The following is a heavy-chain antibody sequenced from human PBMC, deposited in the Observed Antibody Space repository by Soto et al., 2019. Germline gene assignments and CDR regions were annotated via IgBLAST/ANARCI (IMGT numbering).Heavy chain of an antibody. CDR3: ARDLERHVRSGGSWGSWFDP. CDR1: GGTFSSYA. Sequence: ASVKVSCKASGGTFSSYAISWVRQAPGQGLEWMGGIIPIFGTASYAQKFQGRVTMTRDTSTSTVYMELSSLRSEDTAVYYCARDLERHVRSGGSWGSWFDPWGQGTLVTVSS. V-gene: IGHV1-69*05. J-gene: IGHJ5*02. CDR2: IIPIFGTA. D-gene: IGHD2-15*01.